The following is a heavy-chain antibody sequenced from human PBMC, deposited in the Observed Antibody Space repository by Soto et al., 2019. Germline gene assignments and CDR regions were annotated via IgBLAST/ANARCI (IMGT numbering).Heavy chain of an antibody. V-gene: IGHV4-59*01. D-gene: IGHD5-18*01. Sequence: SETLSLTCTVSGGSISSYYWSWIRQPPGKGLEWIGYIYYSGSTNYNPSLKSRVTISVDTSKNQFSLKLSSVTAADTAVYYCARTAMVNWAVDYWGQGTLVTVSS. CDR2: IYYSGST. J-gene: IGHJ4*02. CDR3: ARTAMVNWAVDY. CDR1: GGSISSYY.